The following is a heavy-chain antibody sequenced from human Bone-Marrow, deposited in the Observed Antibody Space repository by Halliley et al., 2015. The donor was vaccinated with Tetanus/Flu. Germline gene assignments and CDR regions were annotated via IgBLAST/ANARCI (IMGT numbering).Heavy chain of an antibody. CDR2: IYYDGKT. CDR3: ARGDYSLYYFDN. D-gene: IGHD4-4*01. J-gene: IGHJ4*02. Sequence: LRLSCIVSDGSISSYYWSWIRQSPGKGLEWIGYIYYDGKTKYNPALESRVAISIDTSKNQFFLNLKSVSAADTAVYYCARGDYSLYYFDNWGQGALITVSS. CDR1: DGSISSYY. V-gene: IGHV4-59*01.